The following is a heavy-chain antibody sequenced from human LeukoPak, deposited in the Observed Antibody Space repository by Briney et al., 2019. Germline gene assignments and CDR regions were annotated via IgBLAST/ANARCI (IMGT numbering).Heavy chain of an antibody. CDR2: IYYSGST. CDR3: ARDSVARAFDY. Sequence: SETLSLTCTVSGGSISSSSYYWGWIRQPPGKGLEWIGSIYYSGSTYYNPSLKSRVTISVDTSKNQFSLKLSSVTAADTAVYYCARDSVARAFDYWGQGTLVTVS. V-gene: IGHV4-39*07. J-gene: IGHJ4*02. CDR1: GGSISSSSYY. D-gene: IGHD5-12*01.